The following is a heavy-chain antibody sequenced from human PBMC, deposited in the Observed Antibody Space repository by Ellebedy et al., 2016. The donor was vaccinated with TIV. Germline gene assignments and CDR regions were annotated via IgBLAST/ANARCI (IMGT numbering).Heavy chain of an antibody. V-gene: IGHV3-7*01. J-gene: IGHJ4*02. CDR1: GFTFSNYW. CDR2: IKQDGSEK. Sequence: GGSLRLSCATSGFTFSNYWMTWVRQAPGKGLEWVANIKQDGSEKYYVDSVKGRFSISRDNAKSSLYLQMNSLTDGDTAVYYCARDQWLGRAYYFDSWGQGTLVTVSS. D-gene: IGHD6-19*01. CDR3: ARDQWLGRAYYFDS.